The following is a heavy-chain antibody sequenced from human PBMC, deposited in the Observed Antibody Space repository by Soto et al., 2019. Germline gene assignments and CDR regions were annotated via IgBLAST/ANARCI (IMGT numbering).Heavy chain of an antibody. CDR2: INSDGSST. D-gene: IGHD3-10*01. V-gene: IGHV3-74*01. Sequence: EVQLVESGGGLVQPGGSLRLSCAASGFTFSTYWIHWVRQAPGKGLVWVSRINSDGSSTNYADSVKGRFTISRDNAKNTLFLQMNSLRAEDTAVYYCARDRWGGGRDMAVWGQGTTVTVSS. J-gene: IGHJ6*02. CDR3: ARDRWGGGRDMAV. CDR1: GFTFSTYW.